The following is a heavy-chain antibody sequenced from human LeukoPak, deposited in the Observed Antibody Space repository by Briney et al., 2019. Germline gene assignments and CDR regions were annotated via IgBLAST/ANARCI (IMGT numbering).Heavy chain of an antibody. J-gene: IGHJ6*03. CDR2: ISYSGST. D-gene: IGHD3-3*01. CDR1: GGSISSYY. V-gene: IGHV4-59*12. Sequence: SETLSLTCTVSGGSISSYYWSWIRQPPGKGLEWIGYISYSGSTNYNPSLKSRVTISVDTSKNQISLKLRSVTAADTAVYYCARDTNYYYYYMDVWGKGTTVTVSS. CDR3: ARDTNYYYYYMDV.